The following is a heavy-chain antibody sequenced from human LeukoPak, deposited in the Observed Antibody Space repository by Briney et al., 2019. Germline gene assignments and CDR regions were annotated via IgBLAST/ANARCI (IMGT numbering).Heavy chain of an antibody. V-gene: IGHV3-23*01. CDR3: ARRGSYYPFDY. CDR2: FSGSGGHS. D-gene: IGHD3-10*01. Sequence: PGGSLRLSCAASGFTFSSYWMNRVRQAPGKGLEWVSTFSGSGGHSYYADSVKGRFTISRDNSKNTLFLQMNNLRAGDTAVYYCARRGSYYPFDYWGQGTLVTVSS. CDR1: GFTFSSYW. J-gene: IGHJ4*02.